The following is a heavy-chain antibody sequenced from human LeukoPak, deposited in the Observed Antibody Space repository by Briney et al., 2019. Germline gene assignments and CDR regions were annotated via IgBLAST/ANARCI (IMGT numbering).Heavy chain of an antibody. D-gene: IGHD3-10*01. J-gene: IGHJ4*02. CDR2: ISYDGSNK. Sequence: PGGSLRLSCAASGFTFSGYAMHWVRQAPGKGLEWVAVISYDGSNKYYADSVKGRFTISRDNSKNTLDLQMNSLRAEDTAVYYCARDSGGSGSYYGTFDSWGQGTLVTVSS. CDR1: GFTFSGYA. CDR3: ARDSGGSGSYYGTFDS. V-gene: IGHV3-30*04.